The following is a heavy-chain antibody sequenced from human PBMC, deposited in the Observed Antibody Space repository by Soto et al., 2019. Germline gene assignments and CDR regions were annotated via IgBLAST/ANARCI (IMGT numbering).Heavy chain of an antibody. D-gene: IGHD1-26*01. J-gene: IGHJ4*02. CDR3: AKMGVGATGFDY. Sequence: GGSLRLSCAASGFTFSSYGMHWVRQAPGKGLEWVAVISYDRSNKYYADSVKGRFTISRDNSKNTLYLQMNRLRAEDTAVYYCAKMGVGATGFDYWGQGTLVTVSS. CDR2: ISYDRSNK. V-gene: IGHV3-30*18. CDR1: GFTFSSYG.